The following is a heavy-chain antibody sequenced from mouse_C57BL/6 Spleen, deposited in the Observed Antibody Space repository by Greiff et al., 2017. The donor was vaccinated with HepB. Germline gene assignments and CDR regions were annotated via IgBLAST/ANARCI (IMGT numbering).Heavy chain of an antibody. Sequence: DVHLVESGEGLVKPGGSLKLSCAASGFTFSSYAMSWVRQTPEKRLEWVAYISSGGDYIYYADTVKGRFTISRDNARNTLYLQMSSLKSEDTAMYYCTIDWDGYYSFAYWGQGTLVTVSA. CDR1: GFTFSSYA. D-gene: IGHD2-3*01. V-gene: IGHV5-9-1*02. J-gene: IGHJ3*01. CDR3: TIDWDGYYSFAY. CDR2: ISSGGDYI.